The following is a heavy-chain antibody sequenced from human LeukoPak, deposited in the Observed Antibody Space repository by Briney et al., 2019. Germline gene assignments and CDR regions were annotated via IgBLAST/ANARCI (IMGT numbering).Heavy chain of an antibody. CDR1: GFTFSDTW. Sequence: GGTLRLSCAASGFTFSDTWMHWVRQAPGHGLVWVSRMRSDGSDTRYAESVKGRFTISRDNAKNTLYLQTNSLRAEDTAVYYSARDWFHAIDYWGQGTLVTVSS. V-gene: IGHV3-74*01. J-gene: IGHJ4*02. CDR3: ARDWFHAIDY. D-gene: IGHD2/OR15-2a*01. CDR2: MRSDGSDT.